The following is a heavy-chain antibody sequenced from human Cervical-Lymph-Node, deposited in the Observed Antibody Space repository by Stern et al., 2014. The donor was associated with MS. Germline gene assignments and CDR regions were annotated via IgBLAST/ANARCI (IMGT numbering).Heavy chain of an antibody. D-gene: IGHD5-18*01. CDR1: GGTFSSYG. Sequence: DQLVESGAEVKKPGASVKVSCKASGGTFSSYGVSWVRQAPGQGLEWMGGIITIFGTSIYAQKCQGRFTITADESTSTVFMELSSLRSDDTAVYYCARDTDMRRGDYWGQGTLVTVSS. V-gene: IGHV1-69*01. CDR3: ARDTDMRRGDY. CDR2: IITIFGTS. J-gene: IGHJ4*02.